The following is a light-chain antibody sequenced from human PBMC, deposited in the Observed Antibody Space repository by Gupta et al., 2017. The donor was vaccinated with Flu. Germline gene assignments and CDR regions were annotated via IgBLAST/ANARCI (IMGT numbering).Light chain of an antibody. V-gene: IGKV3-15*01. CDR2: GAS. Sequence: ATLSVSPGERVTLSCRASQAIRSNLAWYQQKPGQAPRLLIYGASTRVSGIPDRFSGSGSGTEFTLTISSLQSEDFAVYYCQQFNTWPPYTFGQGTKLEIK. CDR3: QQFNTWPPYT. J-gene: IGKJ2*01. CDR1: QAIRSN.